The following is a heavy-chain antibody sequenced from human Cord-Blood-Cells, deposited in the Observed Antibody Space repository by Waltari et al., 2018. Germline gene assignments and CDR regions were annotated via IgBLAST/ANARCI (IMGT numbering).Heavy chain of an antibody. CDR3: AKGGYRNIAARPDYYYYMDV. D-gene: IGHD6-6*01. Sequence: EVQLLESGGGLVQPGGSLRLSCAASGFTFSSYAMSWVRQAPGKGLEWVSAISGSGGSTYYADSVKGRFTIARDNSKNTPYLQMNSLRAEDTAVYYCAKGGYRNIAARPDYYYYMDVWGKGTTVTVSS. V-gene: IGHV3-23*01. CDR2: ISGSGGST. J-gene: IGHJ6*03. CDR1: GFTFSSYA.